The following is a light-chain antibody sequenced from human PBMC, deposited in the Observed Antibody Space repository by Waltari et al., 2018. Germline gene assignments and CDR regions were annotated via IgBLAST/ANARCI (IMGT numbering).Light chain of an antibody. CDR2: AAS. CDR1: QGISSY. Sequence: DIQLTQSPSFLSASAGDRVTITCRASQGISSYLVWYQQKPGEAPKLLIHAASSLQSGVPSRCSGSGSGTEFTLTISSLQPEDFATYYCQQVNSYPLAFGGGTKVEIK. CDR3: QQVNSYPLA. J-gene: IGKJ4*01. V-gene: IGKV1-9*01.